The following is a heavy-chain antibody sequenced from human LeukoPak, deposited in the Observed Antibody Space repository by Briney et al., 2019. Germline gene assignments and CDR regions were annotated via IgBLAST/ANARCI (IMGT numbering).Heavy chain of an antibody. Sequence: GGSLRLSCAASGFTFSTYDMHWVRQPTGKGLEWVSAVGTAGDTYYPGSVKGRFTVSRENAKNSLYLQMNSLRAGDTAVYYCARESSNGYNSDTFDIWGQGTMVTVSS. CDR2: VGTAGDT. J-gene: IGHJ3*02. V-gene: IGHV3-13*04. CDR3: ARESSNGYNSDTFDI. D-gene: IGHD5-24*01. CDR1: GFTFSTYD.